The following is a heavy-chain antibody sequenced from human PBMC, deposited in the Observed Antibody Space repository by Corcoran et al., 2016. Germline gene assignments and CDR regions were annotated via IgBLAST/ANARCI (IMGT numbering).Heavy chain of an antibody. CDR1: GGSFSGYY. CDR2: INHSGST. CDR3: ARAPPGSYRAFDI. V-gene: IGHV4-34*01. D-gene: IGHD1-26*01. Sequence: QVQLQQWGAGLLKPSETLSLTCAVYGGSFSGYYWSWIRQPPGKGLEWIGEINHSGSTNYNPSLKSRVTISVDTSTNQFSLKLSSVTAADTAVYYCARAPPGSYRAFDIWGQGTMVTVSS. J-gene: IGHJ3*02.